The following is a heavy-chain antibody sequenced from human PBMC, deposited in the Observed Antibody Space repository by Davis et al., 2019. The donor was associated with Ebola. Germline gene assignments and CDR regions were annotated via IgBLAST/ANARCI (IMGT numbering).Heavy chain of an antibody. J-gene: IGHJ4*02. V-gene: IGHV1-69*04. CDR2: IIPILGIA. CDR1: GYTFTSYG. Sequence: SVKVSCKASGYTFTSYGISWVRQAPGQGLEWMGRIIPILGIANYAQKFQGRVTMTRDTSTSTVYMELSSLRSEDTAVYYCARSTGGSGWCFDYWGQGTLVTVSS. CDR3: ARSTGGSGWCFDY. D-gene: IGHD6-19*01.